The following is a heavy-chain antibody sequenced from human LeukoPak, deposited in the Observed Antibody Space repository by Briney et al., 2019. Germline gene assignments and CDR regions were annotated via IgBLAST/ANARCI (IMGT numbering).Heavy chain of an antibody. CDR3: ARVAEVGPIPHDDWYFDL. CDR1: GFTFSSYA. Sequence: GGSLRLSCAASGFTFSSYAMHWVRQAPGKGLEWVAVISYDGSNKYYADSVKGRFTISRDNSKNTLYLQMNSLRAEDTAMFYCARVAEVGPIPHDDWYFDLWGRGTLVTVSS. J-gene: IGHJ2*01. CDR2: ISYDGSNK. D-gene: IGHD1-26*01. V-gene: IGHV3-30-3*01.